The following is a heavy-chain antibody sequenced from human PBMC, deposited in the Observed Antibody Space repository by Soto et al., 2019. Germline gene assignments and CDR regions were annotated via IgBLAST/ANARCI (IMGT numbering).Heavy chain of an antibody. Sequence: PSETLSLTCTVSAGSITSYYWSWIRQPPGKGLEWIGYVYFSGSSKYNPSLKSRITISVDRSKNQFSLKLSSVTAADTAVYYCARSGYGSGSYQALSWGQGTLVTVSS. CDR2: VYFSGSS. V-gene: IGHV4-59*01. J-gene: IGHJ5*02. CDR3: ARSGYGSGSYQALS. D-gene: IGHD3-10*01. CDR1: AGSITSYY.